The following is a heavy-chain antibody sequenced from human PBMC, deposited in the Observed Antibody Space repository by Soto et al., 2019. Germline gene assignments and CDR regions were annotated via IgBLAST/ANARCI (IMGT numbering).Heavy chain of an antibody. CDR1: GGSISSGGYS. J-gene: IGHJ3*02. CDR2: IYHSGST. Sequence: SEILSLTCGVLGGSISSGGYSWIWIRQQPGKGLERIGYIYHSGSTYYNPSLKSRVTIPVDRSKNQFSLKLSSVTAADTAVYYCAKGYLSSGWYRAQHRDAFDIWGQGTMVTVSS. D-gene: IGHD6-13*01. V-gene: IGHV4-30-2*01. CDR3: AKGYLSSGWYRAQHRDAFDI.